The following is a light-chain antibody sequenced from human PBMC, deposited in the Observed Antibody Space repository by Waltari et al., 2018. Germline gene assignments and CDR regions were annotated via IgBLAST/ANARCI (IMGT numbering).Light chain of an antibody. CDR1: SSDIGGYNY. CDR3: SSYIDSSTLEL. V-gene: IGLV2-14*03. Sequence: QSALTQPASVSGSPGQSITISCTGTSSDIGGYNYVSWYQQVPGKAPKLMVYDVSNRPAGVSSRFSGSKSGNTASLTISGLHAEDEADYFCSSYIDSSTLELFGGGTSLTVL. J-gene: IGLJ2*01. CDR2: DVS.